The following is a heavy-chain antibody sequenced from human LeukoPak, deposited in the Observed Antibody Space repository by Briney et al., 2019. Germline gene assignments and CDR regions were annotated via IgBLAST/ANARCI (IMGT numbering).Heavy chain of an antibody. CDR3: ASTFWSGYYIFDY. V-gene: IGHV4-4*02. CDR2: IYHSGST. D-gene: IGHD3-3*01. Sequence: PSETLSLTCAVSGGSISSSNWWSWVRQPPGKGLEWIGEIYHSGSTNYNPSLKSRVTISVDKSKNQFSLKLSSVTAADTAVYYCASTFWSGYYIFDYWGQGTLVTVSS. CDR1: GGSISSSNW. J-gene: IGHJ4*02.